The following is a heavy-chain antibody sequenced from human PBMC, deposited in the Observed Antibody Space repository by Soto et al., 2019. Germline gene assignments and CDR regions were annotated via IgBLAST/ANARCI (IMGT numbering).Heavy chain of an antibody. J-gene: IGHJ6*02. V-gene: IGHV3-53*01. CDR2: IYSGGYT. D-gene: IGHD2-15*01. CDR3: ATESMYVVVVGSTRDHYYGMDV. Sequence: EVQLVESGGGLIQPGGSLRLSCAVSGFTVSNNYMSWVRQAPGKGLEGVSVIYSGGYTAYGDSVKGRFTISRDNSKNTLYLQMKSLRAEDTALYYCATESMYVVVVGSTRDHYYGMDVWGQGTTVIVS. CDR1: GFTVSNNY.